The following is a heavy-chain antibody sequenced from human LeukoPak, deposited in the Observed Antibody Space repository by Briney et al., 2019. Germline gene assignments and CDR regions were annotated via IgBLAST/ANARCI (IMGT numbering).Heavy chain of an antibody. CDR3: ARVPREQQYSDY. CDR1: GGSISSGGYY. V-gene: IGHV4-31*03. D-gene: IGHD6-13*01. Sequence: SETLSLTCTVSGGSISSGGYYWSWIRQHPGKGLEWIGYIYYSGSTYYNPSLKSRVTISVDTSKNQFSLKLSSVTAADTAVYYCARVPREQQYSDYWGQGTLATVSS. CDR2: IYYSGST. J-gene: IGHJ4*02.